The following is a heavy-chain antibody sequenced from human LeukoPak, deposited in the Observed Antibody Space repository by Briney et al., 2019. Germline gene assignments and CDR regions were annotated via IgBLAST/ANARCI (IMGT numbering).Heavy chain of an antibody. J-gene: IGHJ5*02. CDR3: ARDQRPSCWPYTWFDP. CDR1: GFSFDTYV. Sequence: PGTSLRLSCAASGFSFDTYVMHWLRQVPGKGLEWVAVISYDGSGIYYSGPVMGRFTISRDNSRKTLYLEMNRLRVEDTAVYYCARDQRPSCWPYTWFDPWGQGTQVTVSS. V-gene: IGHV3-30*07. CDR2: ISYDGSGI. D-gene: IGHD6-19*01.